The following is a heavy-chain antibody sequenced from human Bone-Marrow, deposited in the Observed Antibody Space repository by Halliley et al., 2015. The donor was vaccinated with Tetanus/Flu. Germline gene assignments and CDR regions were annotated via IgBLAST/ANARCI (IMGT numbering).Heavy chain of an antibody. D-gene: IGHD2-15*01. Sequence: YSDSVKGRFTISRDNSKNTLYLQMDSLRAEDTAVYYCARDRSCNVGHCYLVPLRWFAPWGQGTLVTVSS. V-gene: IGHV3-30*03. CDR3: ARDRSCNVGHCYLVPLRWFAP. J-gene: IGHJ5*02.